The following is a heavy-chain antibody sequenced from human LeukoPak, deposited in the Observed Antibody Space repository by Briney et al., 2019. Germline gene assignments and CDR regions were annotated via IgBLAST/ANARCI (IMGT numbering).Heavy chain of an antibody. CDR2: IYYSGST. CDR3: ARDGSGSDYGMDV. V-gene: IGHV4-39*07. Sequence: SETLSLTCTVSGGSISSSSYYWGWIRQPPGKGLEWIGSIYYSGSTYYNPSLKSRVTISVDTSKNQFSLKLSSVTAADTTVYYCARDGSGSDYGMDVWGQGTTVTVSS. CDR1: GGSISSSSYY. J-gene: IGHJ6*02. D-gene: IGHD3-10*01.